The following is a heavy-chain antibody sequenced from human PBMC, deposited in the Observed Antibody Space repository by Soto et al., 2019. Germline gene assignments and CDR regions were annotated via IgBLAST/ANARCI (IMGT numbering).Heavy chain of an antibody. CDR2: INPSGGST. CDR1: GYTFTSYY. Sequence: AASVKVSCKASGYTFTSYYIHWVRQAPGQGLEWMGIINPSGGSTSYAQKFQGRVTMTRDMSTSKVYMELSSLRSEDTAVYYCARASSGATYAHFDYRGQGTLVTGSS. J-gene: IGHJ4*02. CDR3: ARASSGATYAHFDY. V-gene: IGHV1-46*01. D-gene: IGHD6-19*01.